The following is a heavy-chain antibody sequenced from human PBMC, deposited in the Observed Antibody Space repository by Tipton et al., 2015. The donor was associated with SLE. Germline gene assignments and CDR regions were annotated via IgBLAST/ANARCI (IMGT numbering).Heavy chain of an antibody. CDR3: TTDVVPAAIPGEIYSYYYGMDV. V-gene: IGHV3-15*01. CDR2: IKSKTDGGTT. D-gene: IGHD2-2*02. Sequence: SLRLSCAASGFTFSNAWMSWVRQAPGKGLEWVGRIKSKTDGGTTDYAAPVKGRFTISRDDSKNTLYLQMNSLKTEDTAVYYCTTDVVPAAIPGEIYSYYYGMDVWGQGTTVTVSS. J-gene: IGHJ6*02. CDR1: GFTFSNAW.